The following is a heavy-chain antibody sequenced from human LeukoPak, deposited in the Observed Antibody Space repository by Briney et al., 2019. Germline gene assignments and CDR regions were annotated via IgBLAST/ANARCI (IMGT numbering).Heavy chain of an antibody. Sequence: GASVKVSCKSSGYTFTGYYMHWVRQAPGQGLEWMGWINPNNGGTNYAQKFQGRVTMTRDTSISTVYMELSRLTSDATALYFCERAAQYDISTTYPFDYWGQGTLVTVSS. V-gene: IGHV1-2*02. CDR1: GYTFTGYY. CDR3: ERAAQYDISTTYPFDY. J-gene: IGHJ4*02. D-gene: IGHD3-9*01. CDR2: INPNNGGT.